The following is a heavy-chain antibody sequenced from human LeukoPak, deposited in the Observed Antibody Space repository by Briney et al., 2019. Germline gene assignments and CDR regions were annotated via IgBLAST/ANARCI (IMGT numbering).Heavy chain of an antibody. V-gene: IGHV3-33*01. J-gene: IGHJ4*02. D-gene: IGHD6-13*01. CDR1: GFTFSSYG. CDR2: IWYDGSNK. CDR3: VRGVITPAGPFDI. Sequence: GGSLRLSCAASGFTFSSYGMHWVRQAPGKGLEWVAVIWYDGSNKYYADSVKGRFTISRDNSKNTLYLQMNSLRAEDTAVYYCVRGVITPAGPFDIWGQGTLVTVSS.